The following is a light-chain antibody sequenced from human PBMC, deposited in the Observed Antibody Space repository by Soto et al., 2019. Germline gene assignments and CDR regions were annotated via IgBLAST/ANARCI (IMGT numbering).Light chain of an antibody. Sequence: EIVMTQSPATLSVSPGERATLSCRASQSVSSDLAWYHQKPGQAPRLLIYGAFSRATGIPDRFGGSGSGTDFTLTISRLEPEDFAVYYCQQYSFLPRTFGEGTKVDIK. CDR2: GAF. CDR1: QSVSSD. J-gene: IGKJ1*01. CDR3: QQYSFLPRT. V-gene: IGKV3-20*01.